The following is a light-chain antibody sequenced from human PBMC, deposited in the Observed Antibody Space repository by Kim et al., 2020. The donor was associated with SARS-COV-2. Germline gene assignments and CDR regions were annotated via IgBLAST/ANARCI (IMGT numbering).Light chain of an antibody. Sequence: APGERATLSCRASQSVGNNYLHWFRQKPGQAPTILIYNVYIRATGIPDRFSGSGSGTNFTLTVSRLEPEDFAVYFCHQSARAPLTFGGGTKVDIK. J-gene: IGKJ4*01. CDR2: NVY. V-gene: IGKV3-20*01. CDR3: HQSARAPLT. CDR1: QSVGNNY.